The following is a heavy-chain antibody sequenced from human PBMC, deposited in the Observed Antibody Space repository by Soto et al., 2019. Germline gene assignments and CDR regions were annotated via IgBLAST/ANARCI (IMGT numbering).Heavy chain of an antibody. V-gene: IGHV4-34*01. J-gene: IGHJ6*02. CDR3: ARLPLSGPYYYGMDV. CDR2: INHSGST. CDR1: GGSFSGYY. Sequence: SETLSLTCAVYGGSFSGYYWSWIRQPPGKGLEWIGEINHSGSTNYNPSLKSRVTISVDTSKNQFSLKLSSVTAADTAVYYCARLPLSGPYYYGMDVWGQGTTVTVSS.